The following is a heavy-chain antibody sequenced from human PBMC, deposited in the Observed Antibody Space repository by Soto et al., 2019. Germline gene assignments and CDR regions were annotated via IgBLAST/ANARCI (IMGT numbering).Heavy chain of an antibody. CDR1: DGSISSGDYY. V-gene: IGHV4-30-4*01. J-gene: IGHJ5*02. Sequence: SETLSLTCTVSDGSISSGDYYWSWIRKPPGKGLEWIGYIYYSGSTYYNPSLKSRVTISVDTSKNQFSLKLSSVTAADTAVYYCARYSGYEGLRFDPWGQGTLVTVSP. CDR3: ARYSGYEGLRFDP. D-gene: IGHD5-12*01. CDR2: IYYSGST.